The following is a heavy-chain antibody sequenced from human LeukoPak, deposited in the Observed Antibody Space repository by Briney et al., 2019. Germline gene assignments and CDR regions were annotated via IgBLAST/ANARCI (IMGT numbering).Heavy chain of an antibody. Sequence: SVKVSCKASGGTFSSYAISWVRQAPGQGLEWMGGIIPIFGTANYAQKFQGRVTITTDESTSTAYMELSSLRSEDTAVYYCAGGQGHYYGSGSSFHYFDYWGQGTLVTVSS. D-gene: IGHD3-10*01. V-gene: IGHV1-69*05. CDR2: IIPIFGTA. CDR1: GGTFSSYA. J-gene: IGHJ4*02. CDR3: AGGQGHYYGSGSSFHYFDY.